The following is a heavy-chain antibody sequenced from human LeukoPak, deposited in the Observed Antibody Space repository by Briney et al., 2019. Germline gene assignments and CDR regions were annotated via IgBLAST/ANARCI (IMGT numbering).Heavy chain of an antibody. CDR1: GFTFSSYG. CDR2: ISYDGINK. V-gene: IGHV3-30*18. Sequence: GGPLRLSCAASGFTFSSYGMHGVRQAPGKGLEGVAVISYDGINKYYADSVKGRFTISRDNSKNTLYLQMNSLRAEDTAVYYCAKDKAYSGSYLLDYWGQGTLVTVSS. CDR3: AKDKAYSGSYLLDY. J-gene: IGHJ4*02. D-gene: IGHD1-26*01.